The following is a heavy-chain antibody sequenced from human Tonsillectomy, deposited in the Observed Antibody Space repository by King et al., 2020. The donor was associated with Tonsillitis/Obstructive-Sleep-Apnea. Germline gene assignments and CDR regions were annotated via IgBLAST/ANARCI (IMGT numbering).Heavy chain of an antibody. Sequence: VQLVESGGGLIQPGGSLRLSCAASGFTVSNNYMSWVRQAPGKGLEWGSVIYSGGSTYYADSVKGRFTISRDNSKNTGYLQMNSLRAEDAAVYYCASGYCSGGSCPHYYYMDVWGKGTTVTVS. CDR1: GFTVSNNY. V-gene: IGHV3-53*01. CDR2: IYSGGST. D-gene: IGHD2-15*01. J-gene: IGHJ6*03. CDR3: ASGYCSGGSCPHYYYMDV.